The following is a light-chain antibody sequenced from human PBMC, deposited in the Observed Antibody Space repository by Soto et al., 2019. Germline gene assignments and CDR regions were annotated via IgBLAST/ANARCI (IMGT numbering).Light chain of an antibody. V-gene: IGKV4-1*01. CDR2: WAS. CDR3: QQYYNTPFT. Sequence: DIVMTQSPDSLAVSLGERATINCRSSQSVFYTSNNKNYLAWYQQKPGQPPKLLIYWASIRESGVPDRFSGSGSGTDFTLTISSLQAEDVAVYYCQQYYNTPFTFGPGSKVDIK. CDR1: QSVFYTSNNKNY. J-gene: IGKJ3*01.